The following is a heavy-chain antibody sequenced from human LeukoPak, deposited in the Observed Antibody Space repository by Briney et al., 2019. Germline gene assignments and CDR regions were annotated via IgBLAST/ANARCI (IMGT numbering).Heavy chain of an antibody. CDR1: GFTFSSYE. D-gene: IGHD3-10*01. V-gene: IGHV3-48*03. CDR2: ISSSGSTI. Sequence: GGSLRLSCAASGFTFSSYEMNWVRQAPGKGLEWVSYISSSGSTIYYADSVKGRFTISRDNAKNSLYLQMNSLRAEDTAVYYCAGDGFGESDEYGMDVWGQGTTVTVSS. J-gene: IGHJ6*02. CDR3: AGDGFGESDEYGMDV.